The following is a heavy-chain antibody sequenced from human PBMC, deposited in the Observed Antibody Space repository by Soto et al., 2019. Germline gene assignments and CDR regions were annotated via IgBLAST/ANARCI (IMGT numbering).Heavy chain of an antibody. CDR2: ISYDGSNK. D-gene: IGHD3-10*01. CDR1: GFTFSSYG. J-gene: IGHJ6*02. CDR3: AKDRGSYYYYGMDV. Sequence: GGSLRLSCAASGFTFSSYGMHWVRQAPGKGLEWVAVISYDGSNKYYADSVKGRFTISRDNSKNTLYLQMNSLRAEDTAVYYCAKDRGSYYYYGMDVWGQGTTVTVSS. V-gene: IGHV3-30*18.